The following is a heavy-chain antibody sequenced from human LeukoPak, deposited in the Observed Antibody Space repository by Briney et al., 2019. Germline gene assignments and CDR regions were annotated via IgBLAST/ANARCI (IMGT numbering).Heavy chain of an antibody. Sequence: GRSLRLSCAASGFTFSSYAMHWVRQAPGKGLEWVAVISYDGSNKYYADSVKGRFTISRDNSKNTLYLQMNSLRAEDTAVYYCARDHCSSSTSCYGYYFDYWGQGTLVTVSS. CDR3: ARDHCSSSTSCYGYYFDY. CDR2: ISYDGSNK. D-gene: IGHD2-2*01. CDR1: GFTFSSYA. J-gene: IGHJ4*02. V-gene: IGHV3-30*04.